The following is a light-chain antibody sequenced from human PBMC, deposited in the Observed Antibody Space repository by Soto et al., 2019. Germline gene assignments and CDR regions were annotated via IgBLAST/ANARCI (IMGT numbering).Light chain of an antibody. V-gene: IGLV2-11*01. CDR1: SSDVGVYKY. CDR3: CSYAGDYTFV. Sequence: QSALIQPRSVSGSPGQSVTISCTGTSSDVGVYKYVSWYRQHPGKAPKLMIYDVITRPSGVPDRFSDSKSGNTASLTISGLQAEDEADYYCCSYAGDYTFVFGTGTKVTVL. CDR2: DVI. J-gene: IGLJ1*01.